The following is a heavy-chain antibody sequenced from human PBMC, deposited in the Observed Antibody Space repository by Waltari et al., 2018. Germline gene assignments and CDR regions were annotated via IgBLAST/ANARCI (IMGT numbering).Heavy chain of an antibody. CDR2: ISYDGSNK. V-gene: IGHV3-30-3*01. CDR3: ARAEAMGD. CDR1: GCTFSSYA. J-gene: IGHJ4*02. D-gene: IGHD5-18*01. Sequence: QVQLVESGGGVVQPGRSLRLSCAASGCTFSSYAIHWVRQAPGKGLEWVAVISYDGSNKYYADSVKGRFTISRDNSKNTLYLQMNSLRAEDTAVYYCARAEAMGDWGQGTLVTVSS.